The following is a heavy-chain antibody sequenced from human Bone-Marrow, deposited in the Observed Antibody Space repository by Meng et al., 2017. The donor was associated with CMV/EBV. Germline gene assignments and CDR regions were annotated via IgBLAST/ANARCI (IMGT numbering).Heavy chain of an antibody. Sequence: ASVKVSCKASGYTFTSYDINWVRQATGQGLEWMGWMNPNSGNTGYAQKFQGRVTITRNTSISTAYMELSSLRSVDTAVYYCARWVYDYNRVPGMDVWGQGTTVTVSS. CDR3: ARWVYDYNRVPGMDV. CDR2: MNPNSGNT. CDR1: GYTFTSYD. D-gene: IGHD4-11*01. J-gene: IGHJ6*02. V-gene: IGHV1-8*03.